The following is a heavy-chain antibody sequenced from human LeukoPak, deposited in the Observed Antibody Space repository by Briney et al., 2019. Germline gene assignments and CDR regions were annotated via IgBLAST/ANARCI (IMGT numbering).Heavy chain of an antibody. V-gene: IGHV4-38-2*01. D-gene: IGHD6-13*01. Sequence: APETLSLTCAVSRYSIAIGYFWAWIRQPPGKGLEWIGTIYHNGSTYYNPSLKSRVTISVDTSKNQFSLKLSSVTAADTAVYYCARGESSGIAAAGFDYWGQGTLVTVSS. CDR1: RYSIAIGYF. CDR2: IYHNGST. J-gene: IGHJ4*02. CDR3: ARGESSGIAAAGFDY.